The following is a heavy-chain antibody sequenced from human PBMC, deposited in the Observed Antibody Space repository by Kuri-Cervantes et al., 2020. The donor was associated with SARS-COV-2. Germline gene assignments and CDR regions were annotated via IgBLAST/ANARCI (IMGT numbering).Heavy chain of an antibody. CDR3: ARDWAPGFWSGYEDY. J-gene: IGHJ4*02. CDR2: IYHSGST. D-gene: IGHD3-3*01. CDR1: GGSISSSNW. Sequence: SETLSLTCAVSGGSISSSNWWSWVRQPPGKGLEWTGEIYHSGSTNYNPSLKSRVTISVDKSKNQFSLKLSSVTAADTAVYYCARDWAPGFWSGYEDYWGQGTLVTVSS. V-gene: IGHV4-4*02.